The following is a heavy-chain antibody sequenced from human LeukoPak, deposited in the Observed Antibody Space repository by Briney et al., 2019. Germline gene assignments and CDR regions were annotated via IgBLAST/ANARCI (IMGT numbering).Heavy chain of an antibody. CDR2: IYPGGDI. CDR3: VRGPRYYDDSGFHYGVFDI. Sequence: GGSLRLSCAASGFTFSNAWMSWVRQAPGKGLQWVSVIYPGGDIYYSDSVKGRFVISRDNSKNTLSLQMNSLTVDDTAVYYCVRGPRYYDDSGFHYGVFDIWGQGTVVTVSS. J-gene: IGHJ3*02. CDR1: GFTFSNAW. V-gene: IGHV3-53*01. D-gene: IGHD3-22*01.